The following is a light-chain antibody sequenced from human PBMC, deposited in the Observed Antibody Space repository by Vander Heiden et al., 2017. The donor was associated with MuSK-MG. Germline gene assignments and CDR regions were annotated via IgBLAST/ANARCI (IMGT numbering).Light chain of an antibody. Sequence: EIVLPQSPATLSLSPGERVTISCRASQSVRSYIAWYQQKPGQAPRLLIYDLSNRATGIPARFSGSGSNTDFTLTISSLEAEDFAVYYCQQRSSWPNTFGQGTRLEIK. CDR2: DLS. CDR3: QQRSSWPNT. V-gene: IGKV3-11*01. CDR1: QSVRSY. J-gene: IGKJ5*01.